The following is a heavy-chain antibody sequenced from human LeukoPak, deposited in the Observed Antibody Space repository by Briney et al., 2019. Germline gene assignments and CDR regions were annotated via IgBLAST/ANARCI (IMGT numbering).Heavy chain of an antibody. J-gene: IGHJ6*02. Sequence: GASLRLSCAASGFTFSSYAMSWVRQAPGKGLEWVSAISGSGGSTYYADSVKGRFTISRDNSKNTLYLQMNSLRAEDTAVYYCAKDEGLGTFFYYYYGMDVWGQGTTVTVSS. CDR1: GFTFSSYA. CDR2: ISGSGGST. CDR3: AKDEGLGTFFYYYYGMDV. V-gene: IGHV3-23*01. D-gene: IGHD3-16*01.